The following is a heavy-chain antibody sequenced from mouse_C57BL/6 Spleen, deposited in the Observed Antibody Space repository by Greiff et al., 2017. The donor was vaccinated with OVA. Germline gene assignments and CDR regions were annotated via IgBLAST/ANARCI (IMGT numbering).Heavy chain of an antibody. D-gene: IGHD4-1*01. CDR3: ARDPQTGYAMDY. V-gene: IGHV3-6*01. Sequence: EVKLQESGPGLVKPSQSLSLTCSVTGYSITSGYYWNWIRQFPGNKLEWMGYISYDGSNNYNPSLKNRISITRDTSKNQFFLKLNSVTTEDTATYYCARDPQTGYAMDYWGQGTSVTVSS. J-gene: IGHJ4*01. CDR2: ISYDGSN. CDR1: GYSITSGYY.